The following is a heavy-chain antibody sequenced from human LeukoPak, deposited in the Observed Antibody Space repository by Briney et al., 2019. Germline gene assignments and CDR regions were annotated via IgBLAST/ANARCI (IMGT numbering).Heavy chain of an antibody. J-gene: IGHJ6*02. V-gene: IGHV3-11*01. Sequence: GGSLRLSCAASGFTFSEHYMSWIRQAPGKGLEWVSYIYNSDSTTYYADSAKGRFTMSRDNARNSGYLQMSSLRPEDTAVYYCARGHYGLDVWGQGTTVTVS. CDR3: ARGHYGLDV. CDR1: GFTFSEHY. CDR2: IYNSDSTT.